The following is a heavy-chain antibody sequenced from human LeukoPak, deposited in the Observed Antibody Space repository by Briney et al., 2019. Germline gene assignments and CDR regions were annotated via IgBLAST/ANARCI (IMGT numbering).Heavy chain of an antibody. V-gene: IGHV3-30-3*01. D-gene: IGHD3-22*01. Sequence: PGGSLRLSCAASGFTFSSYAMHWVRQAPGKGLEWVAVISYDGSNKYYADSVKGRFTISRDNSKNTLYLQMNSLRAEDTAVYYCARAGDYYDSSGSSKYPRLFDIWGQGTMVTVSS. J-gene: IGHJ3*02. CDR1: GFTFSSYA. CDR3: ARAGDYYDSSGSSKYPRLFDI. CDR2: ISYDGSNK.